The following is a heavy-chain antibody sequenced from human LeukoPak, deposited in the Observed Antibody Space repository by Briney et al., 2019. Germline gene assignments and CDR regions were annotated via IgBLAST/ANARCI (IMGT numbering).Heavy chain of an antibody. Sequence: AGGSLRLSCAASGFTFSSYGMNWVRQAPGKGLEWVSYITSSSSSIYYADSVKGRFTISRDNAKNSLCLQMNSLRAEDTAVYYCASDYALDYWGQGTLVTVSS. V-gene: IGHV3-48*01. J-gene: IGHJ4*02. D-gene: IGHD2-2*01. CDR1: GFTFSSYG. CDR2: ITSSSSSI. CDR3: ASDYALDY.